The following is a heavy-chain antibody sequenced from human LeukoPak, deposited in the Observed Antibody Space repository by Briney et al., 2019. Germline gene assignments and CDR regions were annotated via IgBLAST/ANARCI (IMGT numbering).Heavy chain of an antibody. CDR2: IYSNGIT. Sequence: SETLSLTCTVSGGSISSYFWTWIRQPAGKGLEWIRRIYSNGITNYNPSLKSRVTMSIDTSKKEFSLKLSSVTAADTAIYYCASSSNFYYYYMDVWGKGTTVTVFS. V-gene: IGHV4-4*07. CDR3: ASSSNFYYYYMDV. CDR1: GGSISSYF. J-gene: IGHJ6*03.